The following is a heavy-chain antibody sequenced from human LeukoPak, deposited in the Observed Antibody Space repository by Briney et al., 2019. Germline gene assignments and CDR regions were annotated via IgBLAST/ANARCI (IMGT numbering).Heavy chain of an antibody. D-gene: IGHD3-22*01. J-gene: IGHJ1*01. Sequence: ASVKVSCKASGYTFTSYYMHWVRQAPGQGLEWMGWINPNSGGTNYAQKFQGRVTMTRDTSISTAYMELSRLRSDDTAVYYCARDGVGYYDSSGYYYFQHWGQGTLVTVSS. CDR1: GYTFTSYY. CDR3: ARDGVGYYDSSGYYYFQH. V-gene: IGHV1-2*02. CDR2: INPNSGGT.